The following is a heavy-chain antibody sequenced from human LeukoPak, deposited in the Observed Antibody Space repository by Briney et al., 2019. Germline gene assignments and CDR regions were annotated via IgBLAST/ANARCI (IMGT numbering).Heavy chain of an antibody. J-gene: IGHJ4*02. V-gene: IGHV3-21*01. CDR3: ARDPGYSSGWFDY. CDR2: ISASSNFI. Sequence: GRSLRLSCVASGFTLRSYAMIWVRHAPGKGLEWVSSISASSNFISYADSVKGRFTIYRDNAKKSLYLQMNSVRAEDTAVYYCARDPGYSSGWFDYWGQGALVTVSS. D-gene: IGHD6-19*01. CDR1: GFTLRSYA.